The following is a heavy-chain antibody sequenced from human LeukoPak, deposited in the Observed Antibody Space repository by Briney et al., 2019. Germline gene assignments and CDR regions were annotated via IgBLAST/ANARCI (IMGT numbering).Heavy chain of an antibody. CDR2: ISSSGSTI. CDR1: GFTSSSYE. Sequence: GGSLRLSRAASGFTSSSYEMNWVRQAPGKGLEWVSYISSSGSTIYYADSVKGRFTISRDNAKNSLYLQMNSLRAEDTAVYYCAELGITMIGGVWGKGTTVTISS. CDR3: AELGITMIGGV. V-gene: IGHV3-48*03. J-gene: IGHJ6*04. D-gene: IGHD3-10*02.